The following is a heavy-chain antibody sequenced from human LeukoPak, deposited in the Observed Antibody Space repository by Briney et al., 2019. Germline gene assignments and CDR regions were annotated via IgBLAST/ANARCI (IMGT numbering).Heavy chain of an antibody. Sequence: PSETLSLTCIVSGGSISSYYWSWIRQPPGKGLEWIGYIFHSGSTNYNPSLKSRVTISVDTSKNQFSLKLSSVTAADTAVYYCARGKSVVAATSFDYWGQGTLVTVSS. CDR3: ARGKSVVAATSFDY. D-gene: IGHD2-15*01. CDR1: GGSISSYY. J-gene: IGHJ4*02. V-gene: IGHV4-59*01. CDR2: IFHSGST.